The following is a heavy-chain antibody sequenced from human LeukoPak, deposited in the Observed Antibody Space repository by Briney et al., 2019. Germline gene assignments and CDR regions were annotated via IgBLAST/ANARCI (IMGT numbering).Heavy chain of an antibody. CDR1: GYTFTAYY. CDR2: INPNSGGT. J-gene: IGHJ4*02. CDR3: ARGEQWELLVVSY. V-gene: IGHV1-2*02. D-gene: IGHD1-26*01. Sequence: ASVKVSCKASGYTFTAYYMHWVRQAPGQGLEWMGWINPNSGGTNYAQKFQGRVTMTRDTSISTAYMELSRLRPDDTAVYYCARGEQWELLVVSYWGQGTLVTVSS.